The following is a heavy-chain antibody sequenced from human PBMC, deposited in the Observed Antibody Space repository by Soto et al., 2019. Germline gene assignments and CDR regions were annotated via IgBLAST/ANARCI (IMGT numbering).Heavy chain of an antibody. V-gene: IGHV4-31*03. CDR3: ARVSSPATTSGFAFDY. Sequence: QVQLQESGPGLVKASQTLSLTCTVSGGSISRSDYYWSWIRQHPGEGLEWIAYIYHSGSTYYNPSLKSRLTISVDTSTNQFSLRLSTVTAADTAVYYCARVSSPATTSGFAFDYWGRGTQVIVSS. J-gene: IGHJ4*02. CDR2: IYHSGST. D-gene: IGHD6-19*01. CDR1: GGSISRSDYY.